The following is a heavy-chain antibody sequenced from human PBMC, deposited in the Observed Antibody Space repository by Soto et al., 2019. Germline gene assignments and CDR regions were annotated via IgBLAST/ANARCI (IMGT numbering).Heavy chain of an antibody. CDR3: ARDQNLVLDYYYGMDV. D-gene: IGHD6-13*01. CDR1: GFTFGDYA. Sequence: GGSLRLSCTASGFTFGDYAVIWFRQAPGKGLEWVSYISSSSSTIYYADSVKGRFTISRDNAKNSLYLQMNSLRDEDTAVYYCARDQNLVLDYYYGMDVWGQGTTVTVSS. J-gene: IGHJ6*02. V-gene: IGHV3-48*02. CDR2: ISSSSSTI.